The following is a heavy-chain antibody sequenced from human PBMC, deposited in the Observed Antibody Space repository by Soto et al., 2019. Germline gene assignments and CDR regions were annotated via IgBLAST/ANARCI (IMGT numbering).Heavy chain of an antibody. J-gene: IGHJ4*02. CDR2: IYYSGST. Sequence: SETLSLTCTVSGGSISSYYWSWIRQPPGKGLEWIGYIYYSGSTNYNPSLKSRVTISVDTSKNQFSLKLGSVTAADTAVYYCARDLHSSSSIWGQGTLVTVSS. CDR3: ARDLHSSSSI. CDR1: GGSISSYY. V-gene: IGHV4-59*01. D-gene: IGHD6-6*01.